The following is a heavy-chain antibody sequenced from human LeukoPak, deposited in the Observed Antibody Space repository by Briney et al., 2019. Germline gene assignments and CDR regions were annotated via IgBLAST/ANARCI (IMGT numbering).Heavy chain of an antibody. CDR3: ARDGWREGYSYGIY. CDR1: GYTFTSYY. V-gene: IGHV1-69*13. Sequence: ASVKVSCKASGYTFTSYYMHWVRQAPGQGLEWMGGIIPIFGTANYAQKFQGRVTITADESTSTAYMELSSLRSEDTAVYYCARDGWREGYSYGIYWGQGTLVTVSS. D-gene: IGHD5-18*01. CDR2: IIPIFGTA. J-gene: IGHJ4*02.